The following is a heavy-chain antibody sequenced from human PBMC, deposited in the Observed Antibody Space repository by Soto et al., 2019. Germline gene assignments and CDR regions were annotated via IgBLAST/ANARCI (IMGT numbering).Heavy chain of an antibody. CDR2: INHSGST. J-gene: IGHJ4*02. CDR3: ASEKWLVRGLDY. V-gene: IGHV4-34*01. D-gene: IGHD6-19*01. CDR1: GGSFSGYY. Sequence: QVQLQQWGAGLLKPSETLSLTCAVYGGSFSGYYWSWIRQPPGKGLEWIGEINHSGSTNYNPSLKSRXXLXVXXSKNPFSLKLSSVTAAATAVYHCASEKWLVRGLDYWGQGTLVTVSS.